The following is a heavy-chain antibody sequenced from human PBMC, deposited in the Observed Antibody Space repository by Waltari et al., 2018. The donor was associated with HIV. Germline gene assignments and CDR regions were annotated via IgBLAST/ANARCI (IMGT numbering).Heavy chain of an antibody. Sequence: EVQLVESGGGLVQPGGSLRLSCAASGFTFSSYWMHCVRQAPGKGLVWVSRINSDGSSTNYADSVKGRFTISRDNAKNTVYLQMNSLRAEDTALYYCASLYNYVWGSPPPFDYWGQGTLVTVSS. CDR1: GFTFSSYW. J-gene: IGHJ4*02. V-gene: IGHV3-74*01. D-gene: IGHD3-16*01. CDR3: ASLYNYVWGSPPPFDY. CDR2: INSDGSST.